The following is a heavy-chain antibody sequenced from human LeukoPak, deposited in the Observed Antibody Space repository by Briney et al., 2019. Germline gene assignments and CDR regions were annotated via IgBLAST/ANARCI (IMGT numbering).Heavy chain of an antibody. D-gene: IGHD6-6*01. CDR1: GFTFSSYS. CDR2: ISSSSSYI. V-gene: IGHV3-21*01. J-gene: IGHJ5*02. Sequence: GGSLRLSCAASGFTFSSYSMNWVRQAPGKGLEWVSSISSSSSYIYYADSVKGRFTISRDNAKNSLYLQMNSLRAEDTAVYYCARERSGIAARPWWFDPWGQGTLATVSS. CDR3: ARERSGIAARPWWFDP.